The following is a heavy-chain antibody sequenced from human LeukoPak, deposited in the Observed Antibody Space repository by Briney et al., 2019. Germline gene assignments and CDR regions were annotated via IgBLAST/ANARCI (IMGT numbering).Heavy chain of an antibody. D-gene: IGHD3-3*01. J-gene: IGHJ4*02. CDR3: AHITYDFWSDQVVYFDY. CDR2: IYWNDDK. V-gene: IGHV2-5*01. Sequence: KESGPTLVKPTQTLTLTFNFSGFSLSTSGVGVGWIRQPPGKALEWLALIYWNDDKRYSPSLKSRLTITKDTSKNQVVLTMTNLDPVDTATYYCAHITYDFWSDQVVYFDYWGQGTLVTVSS. CDR1: GFSLSTSGVG.